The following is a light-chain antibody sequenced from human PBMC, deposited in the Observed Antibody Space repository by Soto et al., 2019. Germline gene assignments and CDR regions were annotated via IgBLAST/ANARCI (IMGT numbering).Light chain of an antibody. J-gene: IGLJ1*01. V-gene: IGLV2-23*01. CDR3: CSSAPESTYV. CDR1: SSDVGAYNA. CDR2: QGS. Sequence: QAVVAQPASVSGSPGQSITISCTGTSSDVGAYNAVSWYQQHPGKAPQVIIYQGSKRPSGVSNRFSGSVSGNAASLTVSGLQAEDEAEYFCCSSAPESTYVFGTGTKLTVL.